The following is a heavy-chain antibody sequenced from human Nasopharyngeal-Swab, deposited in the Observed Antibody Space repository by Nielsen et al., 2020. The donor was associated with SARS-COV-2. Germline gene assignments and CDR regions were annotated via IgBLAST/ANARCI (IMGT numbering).Heavy chain of an antibody. CDR2: ISYDGSNK. Sequence: GESLKISWAASGFTFSSYDMHWVSQAPGKGLEWVAVISYDGSNKYYADSVKGRFTISRDNSKNTLYLQMNSLRAEDTAVYYCAKGGGTTGTVGLDIWGQGTMVTVSS. D-gene: IGHD1-1*01. CDR1: GFTFSSYD. J-gene: IGHJ3*02. CDR3: AKGGGTTGTVGLDI. V-gene: IGHV3-30*18.